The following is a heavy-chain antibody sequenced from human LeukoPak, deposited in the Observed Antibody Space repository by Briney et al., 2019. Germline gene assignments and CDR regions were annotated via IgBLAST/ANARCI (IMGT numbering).Heavy chain of an antibody. CDR3: ARTPRTGYYDSSGYSYYFDY. V-gene: IGHV4-61*02. J-gene: IGHJ4*02. CDR1: GGSISSGSYY. Sequence: SQTLSLTCTVSGGSISSGSYYWSWIRQPAGKGLEWIGRIYTSGSTNYNPSLKSRVTISVDTSKNQFSLKLSSVTAADTAVYYCARTPRTGYYDSSGYSYYFDYWGQGTLVTVSS. D-gene: IGHD3-22*01. CDR2: IYTSGST.